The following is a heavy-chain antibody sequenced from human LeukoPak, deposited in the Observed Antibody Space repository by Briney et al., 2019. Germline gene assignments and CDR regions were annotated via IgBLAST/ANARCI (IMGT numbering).Heavy chain of an antibody. CDR3: ARLQGATIGAKWFAP. CDR1: GFSITATGMR. D-gene: IGHD4/OR15-4a*01. V-gene: IGHV2-70*04. J-gene: IGHJ5*02. CDR2: IDWDDDK. Sequence: SGPALVKPTQTLTLTCTFSGFSITATGMRVSWIRQPPGKALEWLARIDWDDDKFYSTSLKTRHTISKDTPKNQVVLTMTNMDPVDRATYHCARLQGATIGAKWFAPWGQGTLVTVSS.